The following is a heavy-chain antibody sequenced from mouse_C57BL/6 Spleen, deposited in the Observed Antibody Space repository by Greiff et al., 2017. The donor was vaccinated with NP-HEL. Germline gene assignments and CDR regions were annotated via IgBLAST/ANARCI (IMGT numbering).Heavy chain of an antibody. J-gene: IGHJ4*01. D-gene: IGHD2-1*01. CDR1: CLSLNSYG. Sequence: QVQLQQSGPGIVQPSRSLSITCTGSCLSLNSYGVPWVRPSPGTGLGRLGVLWSGGSTDYNAAVISRLSISKDNSKSQVFFKMNSLQADDTAIYYCARKGNYYAMDDWGQGTSVTVSS. V-gene: IGHV2-2*01. CDR3: ARKGNYYAMDD. CDR2: LWSGGST.